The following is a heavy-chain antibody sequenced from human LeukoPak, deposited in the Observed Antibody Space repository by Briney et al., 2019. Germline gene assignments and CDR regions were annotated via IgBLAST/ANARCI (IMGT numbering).Heavy chain of an antibody. J-gene: IGHJ4*02. CDR2: ISWNSGSI. CDR1: GFSFTGVW. V-gene: IGHV3-9*01. Sequence: PGGSPRLSCVASGFSFTGVWMNWVRQAPGKGLEWVSGISWNSGSIGYADSVKGRFTISRDNAKNSLYLQMNSLRAEDTALYYCAKGNLSGWYSYYFDYWGQGTLVTVSS. CDR3: AKGNLSGWYSYYFDY. D-gene: IGHD6-19*01.